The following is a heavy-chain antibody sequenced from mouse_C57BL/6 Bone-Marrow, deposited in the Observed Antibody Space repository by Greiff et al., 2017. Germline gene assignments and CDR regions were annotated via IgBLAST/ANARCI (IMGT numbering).Heavy chain of an antibody. V-gene: IGHV5-17*01. CDR1: GFTFSDYG. CDR2: ISSGRSTI. CDR3: ARSVVATRAMDY. D-gene: IGHD1-1*01. J-gene: IGHJ4*01. Sequence: EVQLQESGGGLVKPGGSLKLSCAASGFTFSDYGMHWVRQAPEKGLEWVAYISSGRSTIYYADTVKGRFTISRDNAKNTLFLQMTSLRSEDTAMYYCARSVVATRAMDYWGQGTSVTVSS.